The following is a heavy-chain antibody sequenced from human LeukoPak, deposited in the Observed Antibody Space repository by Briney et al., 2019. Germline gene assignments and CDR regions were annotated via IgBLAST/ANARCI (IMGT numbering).Heavy chain of an antibody. D-gene: IGHD5-18*01. CDR3: AKSRESYRDAFDI. Sequence: HPGGSLRLSCAASGFTFSSYAMSWVRQAPGKGLEWVSAISGSGGSTYYADSVKGRFTISRDNSKNTLYLQMNSLRAEDTAVYYCAKSRESYRDAFDIWGQGTMVTASS. CDR2: ISGSGGST. V-gene: IGHV3-23*01. J-gene: IGHJ3*02. CDR1: GFTFSSYA.